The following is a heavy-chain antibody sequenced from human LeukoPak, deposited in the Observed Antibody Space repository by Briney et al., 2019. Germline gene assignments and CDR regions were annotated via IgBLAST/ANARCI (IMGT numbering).Heavy chain of an antibody. CDR3: ATSVVVVAAFDY. CDR1: GGTFSSYA. J-gene: IGHJ4*02. D-gene: IGHD2-15*01. CDR2: IIPIFGTA. V-gene: IGHV1-69*05. Sequence: SLKVSCKASGGTFSSYAISWVRQAPGQGLEWMGGIIPIFGTANYAQKFQGRVTITTDESTSTAYMELSSLRSEDTAVYYCATSVVVVAAFDYWGQGTLVTVSS.